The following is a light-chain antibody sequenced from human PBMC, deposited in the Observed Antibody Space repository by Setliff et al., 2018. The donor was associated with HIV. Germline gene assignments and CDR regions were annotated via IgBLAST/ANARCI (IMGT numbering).Light chain of an antibody. CDR1: KLGDKY. V-gene: IGLV3-1*01. J-gene: IGLJ1*01. CDR3: QAWDSSTVV. Sequence: YELTQPPSVSVSPGQTASITCSGDKLGDKYAFWYQQKPGQSPVLVIYQDSKRPSGIPERFSGSNSGNTATLTISGTQAMDEADYYCQAWDSSTVVFGTGTKVTVL. CDR2: QDS.